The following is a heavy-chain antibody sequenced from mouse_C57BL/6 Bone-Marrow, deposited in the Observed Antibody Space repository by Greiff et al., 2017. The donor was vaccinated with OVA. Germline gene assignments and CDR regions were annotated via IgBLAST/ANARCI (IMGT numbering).Heavy chain of an antibody. CDR3: ATIYFDY. Sequence: EVKLMESGPGLVKPSQSLSLTCSVTGYSITSGYYWNWIRQFPGNKLEWMGYISYDGSNNYNPSLKNRISITRDTSKNQFFLKLNSVTTEDTATYYCATIYFDYWGQGTSVTVSS. CDR2: ISYDGSN. J-gene: IGHJ4*01. CDR1: GYSITSGYY. V-gene: IGHV3-6*01. D-gene: IGHD2-1*01.